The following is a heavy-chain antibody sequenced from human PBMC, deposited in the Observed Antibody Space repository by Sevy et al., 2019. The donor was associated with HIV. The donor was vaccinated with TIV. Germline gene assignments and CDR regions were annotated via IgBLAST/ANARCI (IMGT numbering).Heavy chain of an antibody. CDR1: GFAFYDHS. CDR2: LSFGCGKI. CDR3: AREGCTRPHDY. V-gene: IGHV3-23*01. J-gene: IGHJ4*02. Sequence: GGSLRLSCAASGFAFYDHSMSWIRQAPGKGLEWVETLSFGCGKINYADSVKGRFTISRDNSKNSFYLQMDNLRVEDTALYYCAREGCTRPHDYWGQGTRVTVSS. D-gene: IGHD2-8*01.